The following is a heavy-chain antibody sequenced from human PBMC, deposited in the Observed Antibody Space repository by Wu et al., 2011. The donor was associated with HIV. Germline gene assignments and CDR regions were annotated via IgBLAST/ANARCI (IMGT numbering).Heavy chain of an antibody. V-gene: IGHV1-46*01. D-gene: IGHD3-22*01. CDR3: AGEPSLNFYDSSGDGAFDI. CDR1: GYTFTSYY. Sequence: QVQLVQSGAEVKKPGASVKVSCKASGYTFTSYYMHRVRQAPGQGLEWMGRINPSGGSTNNAQKFQGRVTMTRDTSTSTVYMELSSLRSEDTAVYYCAGEPSLNFYDSSGDGAFDIWGQGQWSPSPQ. CDR2: INPSGGST. J-gene: IGHJ3*02.